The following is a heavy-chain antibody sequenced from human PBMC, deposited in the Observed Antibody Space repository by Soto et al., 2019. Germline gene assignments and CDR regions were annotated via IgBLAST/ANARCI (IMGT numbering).Heavy chain of an antibody. CDR1: GFTFISYG. CDR2: IWYDGSNK. CDR3: ARGQLLFGRFIPTRDNYYYYGMDV. V-gene: IGHV3-33*01. J-gene: IGHJ6*02. D-gene: IGHD2-2*01. Sequence: AGGSLRLSCAASGFTFISYGMHWVLQAPCKGLEWVAVIWYDGSNKYYADSVKGRFTISRDNSKNTLYLQMNSLRAEDTAVYYCARGQLLFGRFIPTRDNYYYYGMDVWGQGTTVTVSS.